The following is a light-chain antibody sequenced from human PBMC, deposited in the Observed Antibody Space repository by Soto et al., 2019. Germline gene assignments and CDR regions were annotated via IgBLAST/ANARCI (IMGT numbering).Light chain of an antibody. CDR1: QSVSSN. V-gene: IGKV3-15*01. CDR3: QQYNNWPPWT. CDR2: GAS. Sequence: EIVMTQSPATLSVSPGERATLSCRASQSVSSNLAWYQQKPGQAPRLLIYGASTRATGIPARFSGSGSGTEFTITISSLQSEDFAVYYCQQYNNWPPWTFSQGTKV. J-gene: IGKJ1*01.